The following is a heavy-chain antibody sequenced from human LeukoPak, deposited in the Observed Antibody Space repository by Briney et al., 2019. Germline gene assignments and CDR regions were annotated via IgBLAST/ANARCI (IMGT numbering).Heavy chain of an antibody. Sequence: GASVKVSCKASGYTFTSYGISWVRQAPGQGLEWMGWISAYNGNTNYAQKLQGRVTMTTDTSTSTAYMELRSLRSDDTAVYYCASCTSSSSGYCFDYWGQGTLVTVSS. CDR3: ASCTSSSSGYCFDY. CDR2: ISAYNGNT. J-gene: IGHJ4*02. V-gene: IGHV1-18*01. CDR1: GYTFTSYG. D-gene: IGHD6-6*01.